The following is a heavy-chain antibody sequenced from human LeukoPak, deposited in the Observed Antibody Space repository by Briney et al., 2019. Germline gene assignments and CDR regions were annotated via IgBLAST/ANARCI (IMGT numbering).Heavy chain of an antibody. D-gene: IGHD3-3*01. CDR3: AKRPISGNDKSFDY. CDR2: ISGIGGNT. Sequence: GGSLRLSCAASGFSFSSYAMSWVRQTPGKGLEWVSVISGIGGNTYYADSVKGRFTISRDNSENTLYLQMISLRVEDTAVYFCAKRPISGNDKSFDYWGQGTLVTVSS. V-gene: IGHV3-23*01. CDR1: GFSFSSYA. J-gene: IGHJ4*02.